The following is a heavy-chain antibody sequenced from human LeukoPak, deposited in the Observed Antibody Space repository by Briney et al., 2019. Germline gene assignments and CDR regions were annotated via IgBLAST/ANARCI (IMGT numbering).Heavy chain of an antibody. V-gene: IGHV4-39*01. CDR3: ARHEWGITNAFDI. CDR2: IYYSGTT. Sequence: SETLSLTCTVSGGSISSSNYYWGWIRQPPGKGLEWIGSIYYSGTTYYNPSLKSRVTISVDTSKEQFSLKLRSVTAADTAVYYCARHEWGITNAFDIWGQGTMVTVSS. D-gene: IGHD1-14*01. CDR1: GGSISSSNYY. J-gene: IGHJ3*02.